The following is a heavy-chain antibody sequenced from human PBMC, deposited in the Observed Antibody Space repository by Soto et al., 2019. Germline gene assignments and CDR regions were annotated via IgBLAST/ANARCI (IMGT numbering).Heavy chain of an antibody. CDR2: IYYSGST. CDR1: GGSISSGGYY. Sequence: SETLSLTCTVSGGSISSGGYYWSWIRQHPGKGLEWIGYIYYSGSTYYNPSLKSRVTISVDTSKNQFSLKLSSVTAADTAVYYCARDQPLLPLLWGKGTTVTVSS. CDR3: ARDQPLLPLL. J-gene: IGHJ6*04. V-gene: IGHV4-31*03.